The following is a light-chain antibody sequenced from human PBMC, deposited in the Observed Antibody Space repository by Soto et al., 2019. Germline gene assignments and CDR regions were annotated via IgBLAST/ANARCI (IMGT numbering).Light chain of an antibody. Sequence: QSALTQPPSASGSPGQSVTISCTGTSGDVGTHGYVSWYQQHAGKAPKLMIYDVTKRPSGVPDRFSGSKSANTASLTVSGLQAEDEADYYCMCYAGGNNWVFGGGTKVTVL. CDR3: MCYAGGNNWV. V-gene: IGLV2-8*01. CDR2: DVT. CDR1: SGDVGTHGY. J-gene: IGLJ3*02.